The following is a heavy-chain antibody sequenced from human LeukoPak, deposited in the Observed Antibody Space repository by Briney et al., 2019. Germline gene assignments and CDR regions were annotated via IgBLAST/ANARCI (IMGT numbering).Heavy chain of an antibody. V-gene: IGHV3-30-3*01. CDR2: ISYDGSNK. Sequence: GGSLRLSCAASGFTFSSYAMHWVRQAPGKGLEWVAVISYDGSNKHYADSVKGRFTISRDNSKNTLYLQMTSLRAEDTAVYYCARDNMAAPGNSYYYGLDVWGQGTTVTVSS. CDR1: GFTFSSYA. J-gene: IGHJ6*02. D-gene: IGHD6-13*01. CDR3: ARDNMAAPGNSYYYGLDV.